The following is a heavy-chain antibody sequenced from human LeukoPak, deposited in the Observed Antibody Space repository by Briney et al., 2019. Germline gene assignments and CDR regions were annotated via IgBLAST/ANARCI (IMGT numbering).Heavy chain of an antibody. CDR3: ARAFGAYCTNGVCYHFDY. V-gene: IGHV4-34*01. CDR1: GGSFSGYY. CDR2: INHSGST. Sequence: SEPLSLTCAVYGGSFSGYYWSWIRQPPGKGLEWIGAINHSGSTNYNPSHKSRVIISVESSKNQFSLKLSSMTAADTAVYYCARAFGAYCTNGVCYHFDYWGQGTLVTVSS. J-gene: IGHJ4*02. D-gene: IGHD2-8*01.